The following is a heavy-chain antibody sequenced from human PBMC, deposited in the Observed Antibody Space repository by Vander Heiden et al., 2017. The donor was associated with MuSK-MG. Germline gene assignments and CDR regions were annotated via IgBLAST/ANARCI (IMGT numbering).Heavy chain of an antibody. Sequence: VQLLESGGHLVQPGGSLRLSCAASGFTVSSFAMNWVRHSPGKGLEWVSGVSANGGRTFYADSVKGRFTISRDNSMNTLYLQMDSLTAEDTAIYFCAKGRKTPKTAPLGWFDPWGQGTLVTVSP. CDR1: GFTVSSFA. D-gene: IGHD1-26*01. V-gene: IGHV3-23*01. CDR3: AKGRKTPKTAPLGWFDP. CDR2: VSANGGRT. J-gene: IGHJ5*02.